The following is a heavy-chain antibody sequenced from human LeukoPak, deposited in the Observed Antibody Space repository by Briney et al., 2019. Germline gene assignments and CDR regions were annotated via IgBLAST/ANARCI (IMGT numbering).Heavy chain of an antibody. CDR2: ISGSGGST. CDR1: GFTFSSYA. D-gene: IGHD4-17*01. Sequence: GGSMRLSCAVSGFTFSSYAMSWVRQAPGKGLEWVSGISGSGGSTYYADSVKGRFTISRDNSKKTLYLQMNSLRGEDTAVYYCASHMTTVTSGGDYWSQGTLVTVSS. J-gene: IGHJ4*02. CDR3: ASHMTTVTSGGDY. V-gene: IGHV3-23*01.